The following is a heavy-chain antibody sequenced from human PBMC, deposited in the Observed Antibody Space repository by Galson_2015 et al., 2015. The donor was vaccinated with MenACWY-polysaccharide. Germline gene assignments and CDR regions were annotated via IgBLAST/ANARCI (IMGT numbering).Heavy chain of an antibody. CDR2: IKSRANGGTI. Sequence: SLRLSCAASGFTFSNAWMNWVRQAPGKGLEWVGRIKSRANGGTIDYAAPVKGRFTISRDDSKNTLYVQMNSLKTEDTAVYYCSPGTHDPTAAVPPGFDYWGQGTLVTVSS. J-gene: IGHJ4*02. CDR3: SPGTHDPTAAVPPGFDY. D-gene: IGHD2-21*02. V-gene: IGHV3-15*01. CDR1: GFTFSNAW.